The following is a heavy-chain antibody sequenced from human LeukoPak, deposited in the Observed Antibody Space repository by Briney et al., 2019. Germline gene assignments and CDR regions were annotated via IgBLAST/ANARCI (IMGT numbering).Heavy chain of an antibody. V-gene: IGHV1-2*02. CDR2: INPNSGGT. CDR1: GYTFTGYY. J-gene: IGHJ4*02. D-gene: IGHD4-17*01. Sequence: ASVRVSCKASGYTFTGYYMYWVRQAPGQGLEWMEWINPNSGGTNYAQKFQGRVTMTRDTSISTAYMELSRLRSDDTAVYYCARAPSPTVTYFDYWGQGTLVTVSS. CDR3: ARAPSPTVTYFDY.